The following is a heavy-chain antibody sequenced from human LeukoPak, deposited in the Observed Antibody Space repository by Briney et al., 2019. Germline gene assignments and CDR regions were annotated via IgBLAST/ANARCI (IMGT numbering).Heavy chain of an antibody. CDR2: IKGDGSST. J-gene: IGHJ4*02. CDR3: ARDRRSGSWYPSLGY. CDR1: GFTFNTYW. V-gene: IGHV3-74*01. D-gene: IGHD6-13*01. Sequence: PGGSLRLSCAASGFTFNTYWMNWVRQAPGKGLEWVSRIKGDGSSTNYAASVKGRFTISRDNAKNTLYLQMNSLRAADTAVYYCARDRRSGSWYPSLGYWGQGTLVTVSS.